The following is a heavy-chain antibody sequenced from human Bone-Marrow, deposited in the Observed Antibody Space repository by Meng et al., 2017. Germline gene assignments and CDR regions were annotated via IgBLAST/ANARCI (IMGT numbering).Heavy chain of an antibody. V-gene: IGHV1-2*06. CDR1: GYTFTDYF. J-gene: IGHJ6*02. CDR3: AISYYTSGAVGAMDV. D-gene: IGHD3-10*01. CDR2: INPKYGGT. Sequence: QVHLVQSGAEVTKPGASVKVSCKPSGYTFTDYFLQWVRQAPGQGLEWMGRINPKYGGTNYDQKFQGRVTMTRDTSISTAYMELSRLTSDDTAVYYCAISYYTSGAVGAMDVWGQGTTVTVSS.